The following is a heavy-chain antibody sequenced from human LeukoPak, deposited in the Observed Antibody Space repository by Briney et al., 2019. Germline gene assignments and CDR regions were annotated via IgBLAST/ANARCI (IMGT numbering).Heavy chain of an antibody. D-gene: IGHD2-2*01. Sequence: ASVKVSCKASGYTCTSYYMHWVRQAPGQGLEWMGIINPSGGSTSYAQKFQGRVTMTRDMSTSTVYMELSSLRSEDTAVYYCARDQGHYCSSTSCYQGFDYWGQGTLVTVSS. CDR3: ARDQGHYCSSTSCYQGFDY. CDR1: GYTCTSYY. J-gene: IGHJ4*02. V-gene: IGHV1-46*01. CDR2: INPSGGST.